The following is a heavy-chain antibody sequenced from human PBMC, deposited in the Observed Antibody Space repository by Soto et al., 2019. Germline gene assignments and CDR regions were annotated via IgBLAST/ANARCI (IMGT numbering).Heavy chain of an antibody. CDR2: MNPNSGNT. Sequence: GASVKVSCKASGYTFTSYDINWVRQATGQGLEWMGWMNPNSGNTGYAQKFQGRVTMTRNTSISTAYMELSSLRSEDTAVYYCARISEYQLLWMVNWFDPWGKGTLVTVSS. CDR1: GYTFTSYD. D-gene: IGHD2-2*01. CDR3: ARISEYQLLWMVNWFDP. J-gene: IGHJ5*02. V-gene: IGHV1-8*01.